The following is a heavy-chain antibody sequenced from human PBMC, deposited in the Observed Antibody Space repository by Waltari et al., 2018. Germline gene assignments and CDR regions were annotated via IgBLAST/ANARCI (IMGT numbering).Heavy chain of an antibody. J-gene: IGHJ4*02. CDR1: GFGFSNFS. CDR2: MSTGGSTI. V-gene: IGHV3-48*02. CDR3: TPLDY. Sequence: EVQLIESGGALVQPGGSLRLSCAASGFGFSNFSMNWVRQAPGKGLWWIAYMSTGGSTIYYADSVKGRFTISRDNAKNSLYLQMNGLTDEDTAIYYCTPLDYWGRGALVTVSS.